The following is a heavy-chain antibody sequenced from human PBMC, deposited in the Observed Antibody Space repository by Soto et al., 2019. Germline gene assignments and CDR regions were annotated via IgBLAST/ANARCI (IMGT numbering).Heavy chain of an antibody. D-gene: IGHD1-26*01. CDR3: AHSASVPCCYYFDS. Sequence: SGPTLVNPTQTLTLTCTFSGFSLSSIGVAVGWIRQPPGKALEWLALLYWNDDRRYSPSLKSRLTITKDTSKNQVVLTMTNMDPADTATYYCAHSASVPCCYYFDSWGQGTLVTVSS. V-gene: IGHV2-5*01. J-gene: IGHJ4*02. CDR1: GFSLSSIGVA. CDR2: LYWNDDR.